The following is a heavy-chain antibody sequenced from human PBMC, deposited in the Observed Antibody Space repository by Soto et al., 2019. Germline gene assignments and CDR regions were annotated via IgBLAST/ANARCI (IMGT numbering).Heavy chain of an antibody. D-gene: IGHD5-12*01. J-gene: IGHJ6*02. CDR1: GGTFSNSA. V-gene: IGHV1-69*12. CDR2: IMPIFRTP. CDR3: ARDKDRLQLGGNYSYILDV. Sequence: QVQLEQSGAEVKKPGSSVKVSCKASGGTFSNSAISWVRQAPGQGLVWMGGIMPIFRTPDYAQQFQGRVSITAEQSMSTDYKELRGLRSHDTAIYYCARDKDRLQLGGNYSYILDVWGQGTTVNVSS.